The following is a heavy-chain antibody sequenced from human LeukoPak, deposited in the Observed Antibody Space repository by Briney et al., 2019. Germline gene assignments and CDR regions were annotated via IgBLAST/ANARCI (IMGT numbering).Heavy chain of an antibody. CDR3: AKNTGSSGYYSYFDY. D-gene: IGHD3-22*01. Sequence: GGSLRLSCAASGFTVSSNYMSWVRQAPGKGLEWVSVIYSGGSTYYADSVKGRFTISRDNSKNTLYLQMNSLRAEDTAVYFCAKNTGSSGYYSYFDYWGQGTLVTVSS. J-gene: IGHJ4*02. CDR2: IYSGGST. V-gene: IGHV3-53*01. CDR1: GFTVSSNY.